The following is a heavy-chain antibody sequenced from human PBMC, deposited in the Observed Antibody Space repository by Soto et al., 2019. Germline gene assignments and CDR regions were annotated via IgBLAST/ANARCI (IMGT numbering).Heavy chain of an antibody. V-gene: IGHV1-18*01. CDR1: DYTFTRYG. J-gene: IGHJ6*02. D-gene: IGHD2-8*01. CDR2: ISGYNGDT. CDR3: AKHGQPPYYYCCRDV. Sequence: GASVKVSWKASDYTFTRYGISWVRQAPGQGLEWMGWISGYNGDTNYAQKFQGRVSMTIDTSTTTAYMELRSLRSDDTAVYYCAKHGQPPYYYCCRDVWS.